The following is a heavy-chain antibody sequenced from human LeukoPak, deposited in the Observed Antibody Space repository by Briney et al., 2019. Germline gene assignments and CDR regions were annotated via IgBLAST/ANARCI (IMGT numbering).Heavy chain of an antibody. V-gene: IGHV4-59*08. D-gene: IGHD3-22*01. Sequence: PSETLSLTCTVSGGSISSYYWSWIRQPPGKGVEWVGYIYYSGSTNYNPSLKSRVTISVDTSKNQFSLKLSSVTAADTTVYYCARMYYYDSSGYYYFDYWGQGNLVTVSS. CDR3: ARMYYYDSSGYYYFDY. CDR1: GGSISSYY. CDR2: IYYSGST. J-gene: IGHJ4*02.